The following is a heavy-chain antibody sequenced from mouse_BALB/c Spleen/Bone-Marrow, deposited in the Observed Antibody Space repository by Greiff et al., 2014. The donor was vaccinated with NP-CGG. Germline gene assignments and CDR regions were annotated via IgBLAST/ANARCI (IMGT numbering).Heavy chain of an antibody. V-gene: IGHV5-6*01. CDR2: ISSGGSYT. Sequence: EVQRVESGGDLVKPGGSLKLSCAASGFTFSNYGMSWVRQTPDKRLEWVATISSGGSYTYYPDSLKGRFTISRDNAKNTLYLQMSSLKSEDTAMYYCASPHCYDSGPWWYFDVWGAGTSVTASS. CDR1: GFTFSNYG. J-gene: IGHJ1*01. D-gene: IGHD1-1*01. CDR3: ASPHCYDSGPWWYFDV.